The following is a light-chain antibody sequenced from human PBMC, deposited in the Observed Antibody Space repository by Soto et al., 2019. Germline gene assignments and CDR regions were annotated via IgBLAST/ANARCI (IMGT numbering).Light chain of an antibody. J-gene: IGKJ2*01. Sequence: IPMTQSPSSLSASVGDRVTITCRASQSISSYLNWYQQKPGKAPKLLIYAASSLQSGVPSRFSGSGSGTDFTLTISSLQPEDFATYYCLQDYNYPYTFGQGTKLEIK. CDR1: QSISSY. CDR2: AAS. CDR3: LQDYNYPYT. V-gene: IGKV1-6*01.